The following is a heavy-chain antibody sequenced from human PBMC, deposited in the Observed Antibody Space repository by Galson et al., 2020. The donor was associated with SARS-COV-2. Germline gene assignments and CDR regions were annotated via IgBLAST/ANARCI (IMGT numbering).Heavy chain of an antibody. V-gene: IGHV3-48*04. CDR1: GFTFSTYS. CDR3: ARERSYYFDY. J-gene: IGHJ4*01. Sequence: RGSLRLSCAASGFTFSTYSMNWVRQAPGKGLEWVSYISSSSSNIYYADSVKGRFTIFRDNAENSLFLQMNSLRVEDTAVYYCARERSYYFDYWGQGTLVTVSS. CDR2: ISSSSSNI.